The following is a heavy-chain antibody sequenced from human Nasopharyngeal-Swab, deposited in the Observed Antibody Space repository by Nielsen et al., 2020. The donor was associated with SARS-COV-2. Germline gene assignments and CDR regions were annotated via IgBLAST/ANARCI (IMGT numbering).Heavy chain of an antibody. J-gene: IGHJ4*02. V-gene: IGHV3-11*01. Sequence: WIRQPPGKRLEWISYISSSSISIYYADSVKGRFTISRDNAKNSLYLQMNSLRAEDTAVYYCARARRGIAGTYFDYWGQGTLVTVSS. CDR2: ISSSSISI. CDR3: ARARRGIAGTYFDY. D-gene: IGHD6-13*01.